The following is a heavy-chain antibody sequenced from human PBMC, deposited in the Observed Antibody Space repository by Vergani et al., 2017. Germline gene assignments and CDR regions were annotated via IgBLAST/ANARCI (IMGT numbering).Heavy chain of an antibody. CDR1: GFTFSSYE. V-gene: IGHV3-48*03. J-gene: IGHJ3*02. Sequence: EVQLLESGGGLVQPGGSLRLSCAASGFTFSSYEMNWVRQAPGKGLEWVSYISSSGSTIYYADSVKGRFTISRDNAKNSLYLQMNSLRAEDTAVYYCAKVNSNDAFDIWGQGTMVTVSS. CDR2: ISSSGSTI. D-gene: IGHD2-21*01. CDR3: AKVNSNDAFDI.